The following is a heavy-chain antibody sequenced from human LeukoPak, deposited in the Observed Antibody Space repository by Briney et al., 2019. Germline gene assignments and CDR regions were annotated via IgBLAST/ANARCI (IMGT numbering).Heavy chain of an antibody. Sequence: PSQTLSLTCTVSGGSISSGDYYWSWIRQPPGKGLEWIGYIYYSGSTYYNPSLKSRVTISVDTSKNQFSLKLSSVTAADTAVYYCARMSGSYGRAFDIWGQGTLVTVSS. CDR2: IYYSGST. D-gene: IGHD1-26*01. J-gene: IGHJ4*02. CDR3: ARMSGSYGRAFDI. CDR1: GGSISSGDYY. V-gene: IGHV4-30-4*01.